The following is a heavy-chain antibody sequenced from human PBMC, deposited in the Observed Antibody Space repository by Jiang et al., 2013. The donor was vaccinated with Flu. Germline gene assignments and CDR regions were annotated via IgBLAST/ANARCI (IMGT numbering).Heavy chain of an antibody. J-gene: IGHJ4*02. Sequence: LVQPGRSLRLSCTASGFTFGDYAMSWFRQAPGKGLEWVGFIRSKAYGGTTEYAASVKGRFTISRDDSKSIAYLQMNSLKTEDTAVYYCTRDSGFGDQYYFDYWGQGTLVTVSS. CDR3: TRDSGFGDQYYFDY. D-gene: IGHD3-10*01. V-gene: IGHV3-49*03. CDR2: IRSKAYGGTT. CDR1: GFTFGDYA.